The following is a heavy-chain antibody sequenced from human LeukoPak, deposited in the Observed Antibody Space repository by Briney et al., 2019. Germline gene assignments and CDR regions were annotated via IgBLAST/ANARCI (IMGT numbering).Heavy chain of an antibody. J-gene: IGHJ4*02. D-gene: IGHD1-20*01. CDR2: ISWNSGST. V-gene: IGHV3-9*01. Sequence: PGRSLRLSCAASGFTFDDYAMHWVRQAPGKGLEWVSGISWNSGSTGYADSVKGRFTISRDNAKNSLYLQMNSLRAEDTALYYCARVKRYNWNDGYYFDYWGQGTLVTVSS. CDR1: GFTFDDYA. CDR3: ARVKRYNWNDGYYFDY.